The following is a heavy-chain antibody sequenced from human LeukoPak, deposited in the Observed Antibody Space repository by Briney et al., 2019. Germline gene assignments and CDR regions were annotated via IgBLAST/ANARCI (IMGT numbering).Heavy chain of an antibody. CDR1: GFTFSSYG. CDR2: IRYDGSNK. D-gene: IGHD5-12*01. Sequence: PGGSLRLSCAASGFTFSSYGMHWVRQAPGEGLEWVAFIRYDGSNKYYADSVKGRFTISRDNSKNTLYLQMNSLRAEDTAVYYCAREDVALYYYMDVWGKGTTVTVSS. J-gene: IGHJ6*03. V-gene: IGHV3-30*02. CDR3: AREDVALYYYMDV.